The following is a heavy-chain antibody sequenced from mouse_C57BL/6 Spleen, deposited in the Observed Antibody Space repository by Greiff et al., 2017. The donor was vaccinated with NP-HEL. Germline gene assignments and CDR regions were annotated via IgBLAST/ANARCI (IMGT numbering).Heavy chain of an antibody. D-gene: IGHD2-5*01. CDR1: GYTFTDYY. CDR3: APAYYSNFAWFAY. CDR2: INPNNGGT. Sequence: VQLQQSGPELVKPGASVKISCKASGYTFTDYYMNWVKQSHGKSLEWIGDINPNNGGTSYNQKFKGKATLTVDKSSSTAYMELRSLTSEDSAVYYCAPAYYSNFAWFAYWGQGTLVTVSA. J-gene: IGHJ3*01. V-gene: IGHV1-26*01.